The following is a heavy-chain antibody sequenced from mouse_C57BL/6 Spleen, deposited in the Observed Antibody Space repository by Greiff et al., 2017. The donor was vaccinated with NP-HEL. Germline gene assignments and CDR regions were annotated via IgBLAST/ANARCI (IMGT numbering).Heavy chain of an antibody. V-gene: IGHV7-3*01. J-gene: IGHJ2*01. CDR3: ARFSYGNYYFDY. CDR2: IRNKANGYTT. D-gene: IGHD2-1*01. Sequence: DVQLQESGGGLVQPGGSLSLSCAASGFTFTDYYMSWVRQPPGKALEWLGFIRNKANGYTTEYSASVKGRFTISRDNSQSILYLQMNALRAEDSATYYCARFSYGNYYFDYWGQGTTLTVSS. CDR1: GFTFTDYY.